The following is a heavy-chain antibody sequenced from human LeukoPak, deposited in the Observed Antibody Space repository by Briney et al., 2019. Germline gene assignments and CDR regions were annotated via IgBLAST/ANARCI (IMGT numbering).Heavy chain of an antibody. CDR1: GFIFGDYY. CDR2: ISSSGSTI. CDR3: ARDQPAAAAGTGDY. D-gene: IGHD6-13*01. V-gene: IGHV3-11*04. Sequence: GGSLRLSCAASGFIFGDYYMTWIRQAPGKGLEWVSYISSSGSTIYYADSVKGRFTISTDNAKNSLYLQMNSLRAEDTAVYYCARDQPAAAAGTGDYWGQGTLVTVSS. J-gene: IGHJ4*02.